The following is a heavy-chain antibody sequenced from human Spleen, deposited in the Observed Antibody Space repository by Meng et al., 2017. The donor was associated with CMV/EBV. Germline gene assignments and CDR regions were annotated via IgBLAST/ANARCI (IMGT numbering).Heavy chain of an antibody. V-gene: IGHV3-30-3*01. CDR1: GFTFSKYA. D-gene: IGHD2-2*02. Sequence: GGSLRLSCAASGFTFSKYAMHWVRQAPGKGLEWVAVISYDGNNKYYADSVKGRFTISRDNSKNTLYLQMNSLRAEDTAVYYCAKALGYCSSTSCYKDYGMDVWGQGTTVTVSS. CDR2: ISYDGNNK. J-gene: IGHJ6*02. CDR3: AKALGYCSSTSCYKDYGMDV.